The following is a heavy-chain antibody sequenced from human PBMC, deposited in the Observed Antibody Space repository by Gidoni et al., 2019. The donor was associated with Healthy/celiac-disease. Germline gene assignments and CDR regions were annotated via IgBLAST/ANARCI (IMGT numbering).Heavy chain of an antibody. D-gene: IGHD4-17*01. CDR3: ARVDGWRTTVVTSPTYYYYYGMDV. CDR1: GGSRRRYY. CDR2: IYYRGST. J-gene: IGHJ6*02. Sequence: QVQLQESGPGLVKPSETLSLTCTGPGGSRRRYYWTWIRPPPGKGLELIGYIYYRGSTNYHPTLKSRVTISVDTSKNQFSLKLSSVTAADTAVYYCARVDGWRTTVVTSPTYYYYYGMDVWGQGTTVTVSS. V-gene: IGHV4-59*01.